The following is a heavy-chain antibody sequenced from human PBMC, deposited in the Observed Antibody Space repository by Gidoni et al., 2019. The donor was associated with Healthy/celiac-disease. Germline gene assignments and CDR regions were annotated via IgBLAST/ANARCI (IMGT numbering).Heavy chain of an antibody. V-gene: IGHV4-34*01. J-gene: IGHJ4*02. CDR2: INHSGST. D-gene: IGHD6-19*01. Sequence: QVQLQQWGAGLLKPSETLSLTCAVYGVSFRGYYWSWIRQPPGKGLEWIGEINHSGSTNYNPSRKRRVTISVDTSKNQFSLKLSSVTAADTAVYYCASIPVAGIPGYCDYWGQGTLVTVSS. CDR3: ASIPVAGIPGYCDY. CDR1: GVSFRGYY.